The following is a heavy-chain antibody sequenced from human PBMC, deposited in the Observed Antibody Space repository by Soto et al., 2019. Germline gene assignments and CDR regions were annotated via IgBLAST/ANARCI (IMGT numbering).Heavy chain of an antibody. Sequence: QVQLQESGTGLVKPSGPLSLTCAVSGGSISSNNWWRWVRQPPGKVLEWIGEIYHSGSTNYHPSLTGRVTMSVDKSQSQFSLNLGAVSAADTAVYYCAGQVATTYTSNYWCQGTLVTVSS. CDR1: GGSISSNNW. D-gene: IGHD2-15*01. CDR3: AGQVATTYTSNY. CDR2: IYHSGST. V-gene: IGHV4-4*02. J-gene: IGHJ1*01.